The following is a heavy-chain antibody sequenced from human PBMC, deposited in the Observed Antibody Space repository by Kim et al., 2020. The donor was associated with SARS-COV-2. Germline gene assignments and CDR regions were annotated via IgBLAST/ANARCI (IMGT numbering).Heavy chain of an antibody. Sequence: GGSLRLSCAASGFTFSSYAMSWVRQAPGKGLEWVSVIYSGGSSTYYADSVKGRFTISRDNSKNTLYLQMNSLRAEDTAVYYCAKAMYNDYDLYFDYWGQGTLVTVSS. CDR1: GFTFSSYA. V-gene: IGHV3-23*03. D-gene: IGHD4-17*01. J-gene: IGHJ4*02. CDR3: AKAMYNDYDLYFDY. CDR2: IYSGGSST.